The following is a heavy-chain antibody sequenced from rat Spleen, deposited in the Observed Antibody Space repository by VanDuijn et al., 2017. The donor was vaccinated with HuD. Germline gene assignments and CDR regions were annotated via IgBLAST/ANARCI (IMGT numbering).Heavy chain of an antibody. CDR2: IWSNGGT. Sequence: QVQLKESGPGLVQPSQTLSLTCTVSGLSLTSNSVSWIRQPPGKGLEWMGVIWSNGGTDYNSAIKSRLSISRDTSKSQVFLKMNSLQNEATATGNCAREGKVGGRVYYFDYWGQGVMVTVSA. D-gene: IGHD1-1*01. J-gene: IGHJ2*01. CDR1: GLSLTSNS. CDR3: AREGKVGGRVYYFDY. V-gene: IGHV2-47*01.